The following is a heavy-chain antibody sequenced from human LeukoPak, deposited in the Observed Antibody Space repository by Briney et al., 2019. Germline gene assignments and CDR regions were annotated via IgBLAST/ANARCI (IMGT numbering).Heavy chain of an antibody. V-gene: IGHV3-48*02. CDR1: GFIFSSYS. Sequence: GGSLRLSCAASGFIFSSYSINWVRQAPGKGLEWVSYISSSSSTIYYADSVKGRFTISRDNAKNSLYLQMNSLRDEDTAVYYCARAGCSSTSCYEDYYYGMDVWGQGTTVTVSS. J-gene: IGHJ6*02. CDR2: ISSSSSTI. D-gene: IGHD2-2*01. CDR3: ARAGCSSTSCYEDYYYGMDV.